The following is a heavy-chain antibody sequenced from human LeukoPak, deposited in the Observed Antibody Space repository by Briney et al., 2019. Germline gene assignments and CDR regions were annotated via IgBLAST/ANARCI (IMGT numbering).Heavy chain of an antibody. D-gene: IGHD1-26*01. CDR1: GFTFSSYS. Sequence: WGSLRLSCAASGFTFSSYSMNWVRQAPGKGLEWVSYISSSSNTIYYADSVKGRFTISRDNAKNSLDLQMNSLRDEDTAMYYCARIGGGSYFVDAFDIWGQGTMVTVSS. J-gene: IGHJ3*02. CDR3: ARIGGGSYFVDAFDI. CDR2: ISSSSNTI. V-gene: IGHV3-48*02.